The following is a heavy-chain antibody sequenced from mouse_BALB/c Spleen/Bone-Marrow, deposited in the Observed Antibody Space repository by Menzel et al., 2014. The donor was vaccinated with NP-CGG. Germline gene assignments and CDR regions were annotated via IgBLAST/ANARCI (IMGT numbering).Heavy chain of an antibody. Sequence: EVQRVESGGGLVKPGGSLKLSCAASGFTFSSYAMSWVRQTPEKRLEWVASISSGGSTYYPDSVKGRFTISRDNARNILYLQMSSLRSEDTAMYYCARGDYYGSSFYWCFDVWGAGTTVTVSS. CDR2: ISSGGST. D-gene: IGHD1-1*01. J-gene: IGHJ1*01. CDR1: GFTFSSYA. CDR3: ARGDYYGSSFYWCFDV. V-gene: IGHV5-6-5*01.